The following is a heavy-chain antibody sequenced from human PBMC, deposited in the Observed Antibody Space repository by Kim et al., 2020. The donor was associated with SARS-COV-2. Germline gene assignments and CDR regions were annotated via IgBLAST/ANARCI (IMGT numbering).Heavy chain of an antibody. V-gene: IGHV3-23*03. CDR1: GFTFSSYA. J-gene: IGHJ4*02. CDR2: IYSGGSST. Sequence: GGSLRLSCAASGFTFSSYAMSWVRQAPGKGLEWVSVIYSGGSSTYYADSVKGRFTISRDNSKNTLYLQMNSLRAEDTAVYYCAKLGSSRWLPIDYWGQGTLVTVSS. CDR3: AKLGSSRWLPIDY. D-gene: IGHD5-12*01.